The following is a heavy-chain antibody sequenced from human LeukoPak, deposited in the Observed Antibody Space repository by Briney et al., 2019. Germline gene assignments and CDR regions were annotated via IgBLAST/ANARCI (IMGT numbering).Heavy chain of an antibody. CDR3: ARVSTRRHYFDY. V-gene: IGHV3-11*01. Sequence: GGSLRLSCAASGFTFSDYYMSWIRQAPGKGLEWVPYISSSGSTIYYADSVRGRFTISRDNAKNSLYLQMNSLRAEDTAVYYCARVSTRRHYFDYWGREPWSPSPQ. CDR1: GFTFSDYY. CDR2: ISSSGSTI. J-gene: IGHJ4*02.